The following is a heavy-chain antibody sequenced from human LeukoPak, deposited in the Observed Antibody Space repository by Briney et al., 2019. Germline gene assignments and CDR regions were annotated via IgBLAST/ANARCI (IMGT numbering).Heavy chain of an antibody. CDR2: IYSGGST. Sequence: QPGGSLRLSCAASGFTVSTNYMNWVRQAPGKGLEWVSVIYSGGSTYYVDSVKGRFIISRDNSRNTVYLQMNSLRAEDTAVYYCARDKESSSSFDYWGQRTLVTVSS. J-gene: IGHJ4*02. CDR1: GFTVSTNY. D-gene: IGHD6-6*01. V-gene: IGHV3-53*01. CDR3: ARDKESSSSFDY.